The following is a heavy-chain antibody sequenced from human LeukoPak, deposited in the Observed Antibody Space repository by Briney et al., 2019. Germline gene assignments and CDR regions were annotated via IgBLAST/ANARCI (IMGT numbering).Heavy chain of an antibody. J-gene: IGHJ4*02. CDR2: IYYSGST. D-gene: IGHD6-13*01. Sequence: SETLSLTCTVSGGSISSHYWSWIRQPPGKGLEWIGYIYYSGSTNYNPSLKSRVTMSVDTSKNQFSLKLSSVTAADTAVYYCARHSWLNIWGQGTLVTVSS. V-gene: IGHV4-59*08. CDR3: ARHSWLNI. CDR1: GGSISSHY.